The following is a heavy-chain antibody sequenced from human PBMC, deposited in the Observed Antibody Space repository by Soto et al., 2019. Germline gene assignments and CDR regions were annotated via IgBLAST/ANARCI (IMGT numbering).Heavy chain of an antibody. D-gene: IGHD2-15*01. J-gene: IGHJ4*02. CDR2: IYYSGRT. CDR1: GDSISSYY. V-gene: IGHV4-59*01. CDR3: ARGHLGITTTGTWYDFDY. Sequence: PSETLSLTCTVSGDSISSYYWTRIRQPPGKGLEYIGYIYYSGRTYYNPSLKSRVTISVGTSKNQFSLKLSSVTAADTAVYYCARGHLGITTTGTWYDFDYWGQGTLVTVSS.